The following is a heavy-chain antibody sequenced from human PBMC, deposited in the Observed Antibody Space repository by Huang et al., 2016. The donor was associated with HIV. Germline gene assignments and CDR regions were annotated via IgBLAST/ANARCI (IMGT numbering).Heavy chain of an antibody. CDR1: AFTFRSYA. CDR2: TSGSGGNT. V-gene: IGHV3-23*01. D-gene: IGHD5-12*01. J-gene: IGHJ5*02. Sequence: EMQLLESGGGLVQPGGSLRLSCAASAFTFRSYAMTWVRQARVKGREWGSATSGSGGNTYYADSVKGRFTISRDNSKNTLYLQMNSLRAEDTAVYYCAKVASGYDFSARGSDWFDPWGQGTLVSVSS. CDR3: AKVASGYDFSARGSDWFDP.